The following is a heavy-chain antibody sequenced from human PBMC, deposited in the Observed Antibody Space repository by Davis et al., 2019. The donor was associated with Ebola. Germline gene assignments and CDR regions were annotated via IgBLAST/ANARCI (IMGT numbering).Heavy chain of an antibody. CDR2: ISGSGGST. Sequence: PGGSLRLSCAASGFTFSSYAMSWVRQAPGKGLEWVSAISGSGGSTYYSDSVKGRFTISRDNSKNTLYLQMNSLRAEDSATYYCAKGDVVVTAHWGQGTLVTVSS. CDR1: GFTFSSYA. J-gene: IGHJ4*02. D-gene: IGHD3-22*01. V-gene: IGHV3-23*01. CDR3: AKGDVVVTAH.